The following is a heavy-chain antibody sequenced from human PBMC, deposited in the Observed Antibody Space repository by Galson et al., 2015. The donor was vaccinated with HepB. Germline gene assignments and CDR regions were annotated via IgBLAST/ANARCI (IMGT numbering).Heavy chain of an antibody. Sequence: SLRLSCAASGFTFSGSAMHWVRQASGKGLEWVGRIRSEAYSYATVYAASVKGRFTISRDDSKNTAYLQMNSLKTEDTAVYYCTRRVVVAAMGMDVWGQGTTVTVSS. J-gene: IGHJ6*02. CDR1: GFTFSGSA. D-gene: IGHD2-15*01. V-gene: IGHV3-73*01. CDR3: TRRVVVAAMGMDV. CDR2: IRSEAYSYAT.